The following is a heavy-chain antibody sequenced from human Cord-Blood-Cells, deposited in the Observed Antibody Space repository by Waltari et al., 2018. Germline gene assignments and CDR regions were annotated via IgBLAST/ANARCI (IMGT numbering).Heavy chain of an antibody. D-gene: IGHD6-6*01. V-gene: IGHV4-34*01. J-gene: IGHJ4*02. CDR3: ARGWGKQLAGRDYFDY. CDR2: INHSGST. Sequence: QVQLQQWGAGLLKPSETLSLTCAVYGGSFSGYYWSWIRQPPGKGLGWIGEINHSGSTNDNRSRKSRVTISVDTSKNQFSLKLSSVTAADTAVYYCARGWGKQLAGRDYFDYWGQGTLVTVSS. CDR1: GGSFSGYY.